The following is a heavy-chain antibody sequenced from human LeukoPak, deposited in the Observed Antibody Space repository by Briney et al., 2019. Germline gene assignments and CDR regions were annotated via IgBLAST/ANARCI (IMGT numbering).Heavy chain of an antibody. CDR1: GFTFSGHW. D-gene: IGHD6-6*01. J-gene: IGHJ4*02. V-gene: IGHV3-7*01. Sequence: GGSLRLSCAASGFTFSGHWMSWVRQAPGRGLEWVANIKQDAGEKHYVDPVKGRFTISRDNAKKSLFLQMNSLRAEDTAVYYCARGGYSTSDYWGQGTLVTVSS. CDR3: ARGGYSTSDY. CDR2: IKQDAGEK.